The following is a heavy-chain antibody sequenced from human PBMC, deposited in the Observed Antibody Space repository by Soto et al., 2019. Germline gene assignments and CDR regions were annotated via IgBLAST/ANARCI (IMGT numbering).Heavy chain of an antibody. J-gene: IGHJ6*02. V-gene: IGHV1-69*06. D-gene: IGHD2-2*03. CDR3: ARLNGYCVSTGCHGYYGMDV. CDR2: IIPIFGTA. CDR1: GGTFSSYA. Sequence: GASVKVSCKASGGTFSSYAISWVRQAPGQGLEWMGGIIPIFGTANYHPSLLSRVTISADTSMNEFSLRLSSVTAADTAVYYCARLNGYCVSTGCHGYYGMDVWGQGTTVTVSS.